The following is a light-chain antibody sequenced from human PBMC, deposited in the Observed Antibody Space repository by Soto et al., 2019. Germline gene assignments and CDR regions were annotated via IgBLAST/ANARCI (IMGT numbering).Light chain of an antibody. Sequence: IQLTQSPSSMSASVGDRVTVTCRASQDISHYLAWYQQYPGRAPKLLIYLASTLESGVPSSFSGSVSGTDFTLNISSLQPENFATYYCQQLDSDPPWTLGQVTRVEIK. CDR1: QDISHY. V-gene: IGKV1-9*01. CDR2: LAS. CDR3: QQLDSDPPWT. J-gene: IGKJ1*01.